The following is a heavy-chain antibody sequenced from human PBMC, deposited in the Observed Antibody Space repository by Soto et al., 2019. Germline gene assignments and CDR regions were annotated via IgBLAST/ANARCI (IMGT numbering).Heavy chain of an antibody. D-gene: IGHD2-15*01. V-gene: IGHV1-46*01. CDR3: ARDNSVAGEGSWWFDP. J-gene: IGHJ5*02. Sequence: ASVKVSCKASGYTFTNHWMHWVRRAPGQGLEWTGIISPTGSSTFYAQKFQGRLTMTRDTSTSTDYMELSSLRSDDTAVYFCARDNSVAGEGSWWFDPWGQGTLVTVSS. CDR1: GYTFTNHW. CDR2: ISPTGSST.